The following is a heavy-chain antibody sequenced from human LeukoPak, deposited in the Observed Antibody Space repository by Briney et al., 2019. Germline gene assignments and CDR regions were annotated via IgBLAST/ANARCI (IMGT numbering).Heavy chain of an antibody. CDR2: IKQDGSEK. CDR1: GFTFSSYW. D-gene: IGHD2-2*01. V-gene: IGHV3-7*05. J-gene: IGHJ4*02. CDR3: ARVPYCSSTSCYAIFDY. Sequence: GGSLRLSCAASGFTFSSYWMSWVRQAPGKGLEWVANIKQDGSEKYYVDSVKGRFTISRDNAENSLYLQMNSLRAEGTAVYYCARVPYCSSTSCYAIFDYWGQGTPVTVPS.